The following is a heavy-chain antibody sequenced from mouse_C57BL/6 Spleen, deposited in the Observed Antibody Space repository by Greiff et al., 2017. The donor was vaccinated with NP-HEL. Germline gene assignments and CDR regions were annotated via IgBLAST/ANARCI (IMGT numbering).Heavy chain of an antibody. V-gene: IGHV1-52*01. CDR3: ARSYYGSRHYFDY. J-gene: IGHJ2*01. D-gene: IGHD1-1*01. Sequence: LQQPGAELVRPGSSVKLSCKASGYTFTSYWMHWVKQRPIQGLEWIGNIDPSDSETHYNQKFKDKATLTVDKSSSTAYTQLSSLTSEDSAVYYCARSYYGSRHYFDYWGQGTTLTVSS. CDR2: IDPSDSET. CDR1: GYTFTSYW.